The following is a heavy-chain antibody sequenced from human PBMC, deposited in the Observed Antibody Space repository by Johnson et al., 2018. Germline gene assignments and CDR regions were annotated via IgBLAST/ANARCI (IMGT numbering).Heavy chain of an antibody. CDR1: GFTFSSYV. V-gene: IGHV3-33*01. J-gene: IGHJ3*02. CDR3: ARGAYYDSSGYYARSMGAFDS. CDR2: IWFDGSNK. D-gene: IGHD3-22*01. Sequence: QVQLVQSGGGVVQPGRSXRLSCAASGFTFSSYVMHWVRQAPGKGLEWVAVIWFDGSNKYYADSVKGRFTISRDNSKNTLYLQMNSLRAEDTAVYYCARGAYYDSSGYYARSMGAFDSWGQGTMVTVSS.